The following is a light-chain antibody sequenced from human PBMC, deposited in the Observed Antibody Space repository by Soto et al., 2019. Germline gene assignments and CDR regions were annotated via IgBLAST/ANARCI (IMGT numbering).Light chain of an antibody. CDR1: SSNIGAGYD. CDR2: ADN. V-gene: IGLV1-40*01. CDR3: QSYDTSLSGAI. Sequence: QSVLTQTPSVSGSPGQKITMSCTGSSSNIGAGYDVHWYQHVPGAAPRLLIYADNNRPSGVPDRFSASKSGTSASLAITGVQGEDEANYYCQSYDTSLSGAIFGAGTKLTVL. J-gene: IGLJ2*01.